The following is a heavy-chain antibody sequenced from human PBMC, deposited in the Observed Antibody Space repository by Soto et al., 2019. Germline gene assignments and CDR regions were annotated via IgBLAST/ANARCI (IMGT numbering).Heavy chain of an antibody. CDR3: AKAMSTPSRPRNYFDY. J-gene: IGHJ4*02. CDR2: ISDSGGTT. Sequence: PGGSLRLSCAASGFTFCFYAMSWVRQAPGKGLEWVSAISDSGGTTYYADSVKGRFTISRDNSKNTLYLQMDSLRAEDTALYYCAKAMSTPSRPRNYFDYWGQGTLVTVSS. D-gene: IGHD6-6*01. V-gene: IGHV3-23*01. CDR1: GFTFCFYA.